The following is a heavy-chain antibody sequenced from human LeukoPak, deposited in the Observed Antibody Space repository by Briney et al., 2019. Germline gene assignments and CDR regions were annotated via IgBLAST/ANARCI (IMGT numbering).Heavy chain of an antibody. CDR2: IRYDGSKK. Sequence: GGSLRLSCAASGFTFTSYGIHWVRQAPGKGLEWVAFIRYDGSKKYYADSVKGRFTISRDNSKNTLYLRMNSLRAEDTAVYYCARILDSAWGELGYWGQGTLVTVSS. CDR1: GFTFTSYG. J-gene: IGHJ4*02. V-gene: IGHV3-30*02. D-gene: IGHD6-19*01. CDR3: ARILDSAWGELGY.